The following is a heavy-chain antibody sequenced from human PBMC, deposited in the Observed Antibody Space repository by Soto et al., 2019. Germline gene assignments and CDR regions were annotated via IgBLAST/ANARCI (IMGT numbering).Heavy chain of an antibody. CDR3: ASGMTTVRYYYYYYGMDV. Sequence: PSDTLSLTCAVSGYSISSGYYWAWFRHPPESGLEWIGSIYHSGTTYYNPSLKSRVTISADTSKNEFSLKLSSITAADTVVYYCASGMTTVRYYYYYYGMDVWGQGTTVTVSS. V-gene: IGHV4-38-2*01. J-gene: IGHJ6*02. D-gene: IGHD4-17*01. CDR1: GYSISSGYY. CDR2: IYHSGTT.